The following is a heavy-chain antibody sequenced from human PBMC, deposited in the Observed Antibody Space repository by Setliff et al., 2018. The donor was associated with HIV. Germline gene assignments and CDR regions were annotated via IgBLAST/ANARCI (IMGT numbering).Heavy chain of an antibody. V-gene: IGHV4-30-2*01. CDR3: ARQRAGEIEELPGALPLRGVFDL. Sequence: SETLSLTCAMSGDSLNSDAFSWSWIRLPPGEGLEWIGYMKEGGRTYYNPSLRSRVTITSAKSKNQLSLTLNSVTAADTAVYYCARQRAGEIEELPGALPLRGVFDLWGQGTMVTVSS. D-gene: IGHD1-7*01. CDR1: GDSLNSDAFS. CDR2: MKEGGRT. J-gene: IGHJ3*01.